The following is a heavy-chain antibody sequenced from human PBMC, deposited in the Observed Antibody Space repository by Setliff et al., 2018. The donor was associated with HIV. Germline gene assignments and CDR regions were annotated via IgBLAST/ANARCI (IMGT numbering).Heavy chain of an antibody. D-gene: IGHD3-22*01. CDR1: GFTFNSAW. J-gene: IGHJ4*02. CDR3: ARDRASSGYYARFDH. CDR2: ISYDSRFI. V-gene: IGHV3-21*01. Sequence: GGSLRLSCAVSGFTFNSAWMNWVRQAPGKGLEWVSSISYDSRFIYHADSMKGRFTISRDNAKKLVYLQMNSLRAEDTAIYYCARDRASSGYYARFDHWGQGTLVTVSS.